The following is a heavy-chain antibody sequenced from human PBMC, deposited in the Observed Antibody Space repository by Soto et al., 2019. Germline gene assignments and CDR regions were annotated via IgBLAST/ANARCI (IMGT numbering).Heavy chain of an antibody. J-gene: IGHJ4*02. V-gene: IGHV3-7*03. Sequence: GGSLRLSCAASGFTFSSYWMSWVRQAPGKGLEWVANIKQDGSEKYYADSVKGRFTISRDNAKNSLYLQMNSLRAEDTAVYYCARTYYDILTGFPGPDYWGQGTLVTVSS. D-gene: IGHD3-9*01. CDR2: IKQDGSEK. CDR3: ARTYYDILTGFPGPDY. CDR1: GFTFSSYW.